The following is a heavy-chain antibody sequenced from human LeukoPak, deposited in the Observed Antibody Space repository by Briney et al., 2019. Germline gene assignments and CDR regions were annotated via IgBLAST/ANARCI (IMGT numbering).Heavy chain of an antibody. V-gene: IGHV1-46*01. CDR3: ARDSEEVSALDY. D-gene: IGHD5/OR15-5a*01. J-gene: IGHJ4*02. CDR2: INPNGGVT. CDR1: GYTFTSYA. Sequence: GASVKVSCKASGYTFTSYAMNWVRQAPGQGLEWMGIINPNGGVTTYAQKFQGRVTMTRDTSTSTIYMDLSSLKSEDTAVYYCARDSEEVSALDYWGQGTLVTVSS.